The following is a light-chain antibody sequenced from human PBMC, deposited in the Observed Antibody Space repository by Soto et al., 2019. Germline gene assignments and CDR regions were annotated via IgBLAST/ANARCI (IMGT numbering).Light chain of an antibody. CDR1: SSDVGGYNY. CDR3: SSYTSSSTLV. Sequence: QSVLTQPASVSGSPGQSITISCTGTSSDVGGYNYVSWYQQHPGKAPKLMIYEVSNRPSGVSNRFSGSKSGNTASLTISGLQAEEEPDYYCSSYTSSSTLVCGTGTKVTVL. V-gene: IGLV2-14*01. J-gene: IGLJ1*01. CDR2: EVS.